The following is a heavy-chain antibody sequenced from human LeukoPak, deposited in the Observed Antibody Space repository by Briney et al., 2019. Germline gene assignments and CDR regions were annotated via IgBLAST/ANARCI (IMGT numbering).Heavy chain of an antibody. J-gene: IGHJ4*02. V-gene: IGHV3-30*18. CDR3: AKASRGYYDSSALIDY. CDR1: GFTFSSYG. D-gene: IGHD3-22*01. Sequence: PGGSLRLSCAASGFTFSSYGMHWVRQAPGKGLEWVAVISYDGSNKYYADSVKGRFTISRDNSKNTLYLQMNSLRAEDTAVYYCAKASRGYYDSSALIDYWDQGTLVTVSS. CDR2: ISYDGSNK.